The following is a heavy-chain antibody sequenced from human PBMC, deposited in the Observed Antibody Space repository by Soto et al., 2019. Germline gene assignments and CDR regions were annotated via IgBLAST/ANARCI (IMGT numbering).Heavy chain of an antibody. CDR1: GGSISSSSYY. Sequence: PSETLSLTCTVSGGSISSSSYYWGWIRQPPGKGLEWIGSIYYSGSTYYNPSLKSRVTISVDTSKNQFSLKLSSVTAADTAVYYCARGYYYDSSGYYFDYWGQGTLVTVSS. J-gene: IGHJ4*02. CDR3: ARGYYYDSSGYYFDY. V-gene: IGHV4-39*01. CDR2: IYYSGST. D-gene: IGHD3-22*01.